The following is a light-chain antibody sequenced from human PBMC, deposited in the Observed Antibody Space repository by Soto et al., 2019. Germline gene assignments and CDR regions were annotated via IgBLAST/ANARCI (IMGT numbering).Light chain of an antibody. CDR1: QSISSW. V-gene: IGKV1-5*01. J-gene: IGKJ2*01. Sequence: DIQITQSPSTLSASVGDRVTITCRASQSISSWLAWYQQKPGKAPKLLIYDASSLESGVPSRFSGSGSGTEFTLTISSLQPDDFATYYCQQYNSYSPYTFGQGPKVDIK. CDR3: QQYNSYSPYT. CDR2: DAS.